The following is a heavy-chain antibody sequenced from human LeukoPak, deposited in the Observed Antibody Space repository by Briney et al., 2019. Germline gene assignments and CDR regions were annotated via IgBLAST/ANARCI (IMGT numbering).Heavy chain of an antibody. D-gene: IGHD5-18*01. CDR2: IKQDGSEK. V-gene: IGHV3-7*03. Sequence: GGSLRLSCAASGFTFSNYWMSWVRQAPGKGLEWVANIKQDGSEKDYVDSVKGRFTISRDNAKNSLFLQVNSLRAEDTAVYYCASSPYGIQLWLYWGQGTLVTVSS. CDR3: ASSPYGIQLWLY. J-gene: IGHJ4*02. CDR1: GFTFSNYW.